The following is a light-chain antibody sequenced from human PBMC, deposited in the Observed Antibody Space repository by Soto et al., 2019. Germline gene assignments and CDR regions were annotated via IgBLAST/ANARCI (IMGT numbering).Light chain of an antibody. CDR2: SNN. CDR3: AAWDYSLNVVV. CDR1: SSNIGSNT. V-gene: IGLV1-44*01. J-gene: IGLJ2*01. Sequence: QSVLTQPASASGTPGQRVTISCSGSSSNIGSNTVNWYQQLPGTAPKLLIYSNNQRPSGVPDRFSGSKSGTSASLAISGLQSEDEADYYSAAWDYSLNVVVFGGGTQLTVL.